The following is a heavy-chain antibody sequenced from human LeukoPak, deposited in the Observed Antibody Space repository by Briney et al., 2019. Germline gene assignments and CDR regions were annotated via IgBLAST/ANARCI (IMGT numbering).Heavy chain of an antibody. J-gene: IGHJ4*02. Sequence: LEASVKVSCKASGYSFTGYYMHWVRQAPGQGLEWMGWINPDSGGTIYAQNFQGRVTMTRGTSISTAYMELSSLRSDDTAVYYCARDLGDTYGSVGDFDYWGQGTLVTVSS. D-gene: IGHD3-10*01. V-gene: IGHV1-2*03. CDR2: INPDSGGT. CDR1: GYSFTGYY. CDR3: ARDLGDTYGSVGDFDY.